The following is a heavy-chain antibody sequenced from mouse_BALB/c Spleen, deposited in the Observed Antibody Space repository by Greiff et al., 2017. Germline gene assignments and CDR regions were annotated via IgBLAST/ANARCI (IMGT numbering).Heavy chain of an antibody. V-gene: IGHV3-8*02. Sequence: EVKLMESGPSLVKPSQTLSLTCSVTGDSITSGYWNWIRKFPGNKLEYMGYISYSGSTYYNPSLKSRISITLDTSKNQYYLQLNSVTTEDTATYYGARWRDTTAPWFAYWGQGTLVTVSA. CDR2: ISYSGST. D-gene: IGHD1-2*01. J-gene: IGHJ3*01. CDR3: ARWRDTTAPWFAY. CDR1: GDSITSGY.